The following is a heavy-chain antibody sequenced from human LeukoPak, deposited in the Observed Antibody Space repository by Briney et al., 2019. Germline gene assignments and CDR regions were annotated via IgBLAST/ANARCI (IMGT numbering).Heavy chain of an antibody. Sequence: GGSLRLSCAASGFTFRNYAMYWVRQAPGRGLEWAAAVSFDGNTTFYSDSVKGRFAISRDNSMNTLYLEMNSLRPEDTAVYYCARFRAATTRFDYWGQGTLVTVSS. CDR2: VSFDGNTT. J-gene: IGHJ4*02. CDR1: GFTFRNYA. V-gene: IGHV3-30*09. CDR3: ARFRAATTRFDY. D-gene: IGHD1/OR15-1a*01.